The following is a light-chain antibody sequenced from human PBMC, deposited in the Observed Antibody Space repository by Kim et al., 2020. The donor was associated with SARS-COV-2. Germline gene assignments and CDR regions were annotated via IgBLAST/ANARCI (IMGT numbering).Light chain of an antibody. CDR3: SSYTSSSTSPV. CDR2: VVS. Sequence: QSALTQPASVSGSPGQSITISCTGTSSDVGGYNYVSWYQQHPGKAPKLMIYVVSKRPSGVSNRFSGSKSGNTASLTISGLQAEDEADYYCSSYTSSSTSPVFGGGTQLTVL. J-gene: IGLJ2*01. CDR1: SSDVGGYNY. V-gene: IGLV2-14*01.